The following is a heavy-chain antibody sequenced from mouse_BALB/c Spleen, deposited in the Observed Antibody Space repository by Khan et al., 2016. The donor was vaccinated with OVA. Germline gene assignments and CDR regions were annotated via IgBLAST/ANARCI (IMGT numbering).Heavy chain of an antibody. D-gene: IGHD6-1*01. Sequence: VQLQQSGAELVRPGASVKLSCKTSGYIFTSYWLHWVKQRSGPGLEWIARIYPGTDNTYYNEKFKDMATLTADKSSSTAYMQRSSVKAEDSAVYFCAREEALYYFDYWGQGTTLTVT. V-gene: IGHV1S132*01. CDR3: AREEALYYFDY. J-gene: IGHJ2*01. CDR1: GYIFTSYW. CDR2: IYPGTDNT.